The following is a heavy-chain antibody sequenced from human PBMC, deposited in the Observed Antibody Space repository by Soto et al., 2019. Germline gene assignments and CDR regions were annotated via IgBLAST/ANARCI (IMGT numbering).Heavy chain of an antibody. CDR2: IPYDGSNK. CDR1: GFTFSSYA. J-gene: IGHJ4*02. V-gene: IGHV3-30-3*01. D-gene: IGHD4-17*01. CDR3: ARDTPSMTTVTALDY. Sequence: QVQLVESGGGVVQPGRSLRLSCAASGFTFSSYAMHWVRQAPGKGLEWVAVIPYDGSNKYYADSVKGRFTISRDNSKNTLYLQMNSLRAEDTAVYYCARDTPSMTTVTALDYWGQGTLVTVSS.